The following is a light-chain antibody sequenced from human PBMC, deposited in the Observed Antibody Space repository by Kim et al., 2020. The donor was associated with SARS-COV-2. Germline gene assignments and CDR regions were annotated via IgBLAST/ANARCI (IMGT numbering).Light chain of an antibody. CDR3: QAWDSSTWV. Sequence: SYELTQPPSVSVSPGQTVSITCSGDKLGDKYACWYQQKPGKSPVLVIYQDSKRPSGIPERFSGSNSGNTATLTISGTQAMDEADYYCQAWDSSTWVFGGG. V-gene: IGLV3-1*01. CDR2: QDS. J-gene: IGLJ3*02. CDR1: KLGDKY.